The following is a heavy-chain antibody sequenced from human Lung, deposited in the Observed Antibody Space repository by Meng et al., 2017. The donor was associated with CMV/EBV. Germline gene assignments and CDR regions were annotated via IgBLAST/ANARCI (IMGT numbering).Heavy chain of an antibody. D-gene: IGHD2/OR15-2a*01. CDR1: GFTFGNYA. CDR2: IGHDGNNE. Sequence: VRLGEAGGGVVQPGGSLRLSCATSGFTFGNYAMHWVRQAPGKGLEWLAFIGHDGNNEQYADSMKGRFTISRDNFNTVYLQMRSLRDEDTALYYCGRDYVNSIDHWGQGTLVTVSS. V-gene: IGHV3-30*02. CDR3: GRDYVNSIDH. J-gene: IGHJ4*02.